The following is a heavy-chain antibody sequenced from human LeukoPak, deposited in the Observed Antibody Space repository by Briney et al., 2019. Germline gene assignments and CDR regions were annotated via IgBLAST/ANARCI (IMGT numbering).Heavy chain of an antibody. J-gene: IGHJ5*02. CDR2: INPSGGGT. CDR3: ARGGVPAAIEKNWFDP. D-gene: IGHD2-2*01. Sequence: ASVKVSCKASGYTFTSYYMHWVRQAPGQGLEWMGIINPSGGGTSYAQKFQGRVTMTRDTSTSTVYMELSSLRSEDTAVYYCARGGVPAAIEKNWFDPWGQGTLVTVSS. V-gene: IGHV1-46*01. CDR1: GYTFTSYY.